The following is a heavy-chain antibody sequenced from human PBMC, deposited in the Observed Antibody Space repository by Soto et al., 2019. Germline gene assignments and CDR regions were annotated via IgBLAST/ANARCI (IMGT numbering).Heavy chain of an antibody. D-gene: IGHD2-15*01. CDR2: IYYSGST. J-gene: IGHJ6*02. CDR1: GGSISSGGYY. CDR3: ARDGLQSGYGMDV. V-gene: IGHV4-31*03. Sequence: QVQLQESGPGLVKPSQTLSLTCTVSGGSISSGGYYWSWIRQHPGKGLEWIGYIYYSGSTYYNPSLKSRVTISVDTSKNQFALKLSSVTAADTAVYYCARDGLQSGYGMDVWGQGTTVTVSS.